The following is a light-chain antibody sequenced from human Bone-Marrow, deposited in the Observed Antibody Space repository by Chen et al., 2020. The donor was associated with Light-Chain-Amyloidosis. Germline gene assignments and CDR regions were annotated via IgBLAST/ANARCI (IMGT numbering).Light chain of an antibody. CDR3: EQAKSFPLT. V-gene: IGKV1-12*01. Sequence: DIQMTQSPSSVSAPVGDTVTITCRASQSIDSRLAWYQQKAGKVPKLLIYNASSLKSGVPSRFSGSGSGTEFTLTISNLQPEDGATYFCEQAKSFPLTFGGGTRVEIK. CDR1: QSIDSR. J-gene: IGKJ4*01. CDR2: NAS.